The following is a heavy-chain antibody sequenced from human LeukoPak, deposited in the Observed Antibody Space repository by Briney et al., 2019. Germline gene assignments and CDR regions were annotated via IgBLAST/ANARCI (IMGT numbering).Heavy chain of an antibody. CDR1: GGSFSGYY. J-gene: IGHJ4*02. Sequence: PSETLSLTCAVYGGSFSGYYWSWIRQPPGKGLEWIGEINHSGSTNYNPSLKSRVTISVDTSKNQFSLKLSSVTAADTAVYYCARSLSGRHHEQQLVGGIDYWGQGTLVTVSS. CDR2: INHSGST. CDR3: ARSLSGRHHEQQLVGGIDY. D-gene: IGHD6-13*01. V-gene: IGHV4-34*01.